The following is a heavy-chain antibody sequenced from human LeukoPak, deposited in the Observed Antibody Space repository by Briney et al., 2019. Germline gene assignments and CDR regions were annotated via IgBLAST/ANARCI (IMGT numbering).Heavy chain of an antibody. CDR1: GGSLSMYY. CDR3: ARDPDSSSWGYAFDI. CDR2: IYNSGDP. D-gene: IGHD6-13*01. V-gene: IGHV4-4*07. J-gene: IGHJ3*02. Sequence: PSETLSLTSTVSGGSLSMYYWSWIRQPAGEVRGWIGRIYNSGDPNYNPSLKSRVTMSVDTSKNQFSLKLSSVTAADTAMYYCARDPDSSSWGYAFDIWGQGTMVTVSS.